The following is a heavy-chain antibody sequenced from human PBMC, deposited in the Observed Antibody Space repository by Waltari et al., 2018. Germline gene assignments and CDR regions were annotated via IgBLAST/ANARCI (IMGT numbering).Heavy chain of an antibody. CDR3: ARVPLPWYLDY. CDR2: KNQEGKWL. V-gene: IGHV3-7*01. J-gene: IGHJ4*02. Sequence: EVQVVESRGGLVQPGGSLRLSCAASGFTFSNYWMTWVRRAPGKGRGLGANKNQEGKWLHYVDSVRGRFTISRDNAKNSMFLQMNSLRAEDTAVYYCARVPLPWYLDYWGQGTLVTVSS. CDR1: GFTFSNYW.